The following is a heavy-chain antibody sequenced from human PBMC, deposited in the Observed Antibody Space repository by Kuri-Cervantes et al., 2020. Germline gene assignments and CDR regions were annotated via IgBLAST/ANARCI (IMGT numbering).Heavy chain of an antibody. CDR3: ARQEKQWLVLVDY. CDR2: ISSSSSTI. V-gene: IGHV3-48*02. D-gene: IGHD6-19*01. Sequence: GGSLRLSCAASGFTFSSYWMSWVRQAPGKGLEWVSYISSSSSTIYYADSVKGRFTISRDNAKNSLYLQMNSLRDEDTAVYYCARQEKQWLVLVDYWGQGTLVTVSS. J-gene: IGHJ4*02. CDR1: GFTFSSYW.